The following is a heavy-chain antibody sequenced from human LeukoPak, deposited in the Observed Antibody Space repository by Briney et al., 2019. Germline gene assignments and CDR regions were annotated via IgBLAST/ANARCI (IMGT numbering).Heavy chain of an antibody. CDR2: IYYSGST. D-gene: IGHD3-3*01. CDR1: GVSISSYY. Sequence: EASETLSLTCTVSGVSISSYYWSWIRQPPGKGLEWIGYIYYSGSTNYNPSLKSRVTISVDTSKNQFSLKLSSVTAADTAVYYCARGGIYDFWSGNKYYFDYWGQGTLVTVSS. CDR3: ARGGIYDFWSGNKYYFDY. J-gene: IGHJ4*02. V-gene: IGHV4-59*01.